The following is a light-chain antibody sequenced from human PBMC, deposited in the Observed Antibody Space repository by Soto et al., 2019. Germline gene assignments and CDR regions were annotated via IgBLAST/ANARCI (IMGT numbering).Light chain of an antibody. CDR2: DNN. V-gene: IGLV1-51*01. J-gene: IGLJ1*01. CDR3: GTWDSSLSAYV. CDR1: SSNIGAGYD. Sequence: QSVLTQPPSVSGAPGQRVTISCTGSSSNIGAGYDVHWYQQLPGTAPKLLIYDNNKRPSGIPDRFSGSKSGTSATLGITRLQTGDEADYYCGTWDSSLSAYVVGTGTKVTVL.